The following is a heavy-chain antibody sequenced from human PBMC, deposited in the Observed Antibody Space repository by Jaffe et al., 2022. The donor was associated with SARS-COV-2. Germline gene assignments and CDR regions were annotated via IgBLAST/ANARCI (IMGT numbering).Heavy chain of an antibody. CDR1: GGTFTKYT. D-gene: IGHD1-1*01. Sequence: QVQLVQSGADVKRPGSSVKVSCKPSGGTFTKYTINWVRQAPGQGLEWMGRIIPFLGTTNYAQKVQGRVTITADRSTSTVYMELSSLTSEDSAVYYCALWDWNDVHYWGQGTLVTVSS. CDR2: IIPFLGTT. CDR3: ALWDWNDVHY. J-gene: IGHJ4*02. V-gene: IGHV1-69*08.